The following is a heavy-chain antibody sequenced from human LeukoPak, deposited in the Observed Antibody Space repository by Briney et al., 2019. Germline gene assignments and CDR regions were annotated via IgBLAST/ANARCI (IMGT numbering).Heavy chain of an antibody. Sequence: PSQTLSLTCTVSGGSISSGSYYWSWIRQPAGKGLEWIGRIYTSGSTNYNPSLKSRVTISVDTSKNQFSLKLSSVTAADTAVYYCARAGSDIVVVPAALAFDIWGQGTMATVSS. J-gene: IGHJ3*02. CDR3: ARAGSDIVVVPAALAFDI. CDR2: IYTSGST. D-gene: IGHD2-2*01. V-gene: IGHV4-61*02. CDR1: GGSISSGSYY.